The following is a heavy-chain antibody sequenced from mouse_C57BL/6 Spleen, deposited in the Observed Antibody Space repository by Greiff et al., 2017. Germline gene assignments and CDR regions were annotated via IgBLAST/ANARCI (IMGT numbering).Heavy chain of an antibody. CDR2: ISDGGSYI. CDR3: ARGTGPFDY. V-gene: IGHV5-4*03. D-gene: IGHD4-1*01. J-gene: IGHJ2*01. Sequence: EVKLMESGGGLVKPGGSLKLSCAASGFTFSSYAMSWVRQTPEKRLEWVATISDGGSYIYYPDNVKGRFTISRDNAENNLYLQMSQLKSEDTAMYYCARGTGPFDYWGQGTTLTVSS. CDR1: GFTFSSYA.